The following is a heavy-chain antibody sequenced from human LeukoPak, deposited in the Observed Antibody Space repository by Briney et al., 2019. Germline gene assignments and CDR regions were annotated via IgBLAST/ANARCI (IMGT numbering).Heavy chain of an antibody. D-gene: IGHD2-8*01. V-gene: IGHV4-59*01. J-gene: IGHJ5*01. CDR1: GGSISSYY. CDR3: ARKYCSNGICYHGNWFDS. CDR2: IFYSGST. Sequence: PSETLSLTCTVSGGSISSYYWSWIRQPPGKGLEWIGYIFYSGSTNYNPSLKSRLTISVNTSKNQFSLKLNSVTAADTAVYYCARKYCSNGICYHGNWFDSWGQGTLVTVSS.